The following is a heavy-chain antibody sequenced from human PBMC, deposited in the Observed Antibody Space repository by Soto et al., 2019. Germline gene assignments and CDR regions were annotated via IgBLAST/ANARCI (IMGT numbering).Heavy chain of an antibody. CDR1: GYTFTSYA. CDR2: INAGNGNT. D-gene: IGHD3-9*01. Sequence: QVQLVQSGAEVKKPGASVKVSCKASGYTFTSYAMHWVRQAPGQRLEWMGWINAGNGNTKYSQKFQGRVTITSDTSASTAYMELSSLRSEDTAVYYCARKSLADFDWLFDYWGQGTLVTVSS. CDR3: ARKSLADFDWLFDY. J-gene: IGHJ4*02. V-gene: IGHV1-3*01.